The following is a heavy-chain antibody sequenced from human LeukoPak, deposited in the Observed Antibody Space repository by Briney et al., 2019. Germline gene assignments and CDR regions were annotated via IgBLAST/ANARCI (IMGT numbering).Heavy chain of an antibody. J-gene: IGHJ4*02. CDR3: ARGPYYYDTSGSPIYYFDY. CDR2: IYYSGST. Sequence: SETLSLTCTVSGGSISTYYWSWIRQPPGKGLEWIGYIYYSGSTNYNPSLKSRVTISVDTSKNQLSLNLNSVTAADTAVYYCARGPYYYDTSGSPIYYFDYWGQGTLVTVSS. V-gene: IGHV4-59*01. D-gene: IGHD3-22*01. CDR1: GGSISTYY.